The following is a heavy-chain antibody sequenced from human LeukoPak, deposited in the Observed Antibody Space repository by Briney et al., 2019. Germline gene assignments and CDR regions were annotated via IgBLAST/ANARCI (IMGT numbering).Heavy chain of an antibody. V-gene: IGHV3-48*04. CDR2: ISSSSSTI. CDR1: GFTFSSYS. Sequence: GGSLRLSCAASGFTFSSYSMNWVRQAPGKWLEWVSYISSSSSTIYYADSVKGRFTISRDNAKNSLYLQMNSLRAEDTAVYYCAREGYYYDSRMIDYWGQGTLVTVSS. D-gene: IGHD3-22*01. J-gene: IGHJ4*02. CDR3: AREGYYYDSRMIDY.